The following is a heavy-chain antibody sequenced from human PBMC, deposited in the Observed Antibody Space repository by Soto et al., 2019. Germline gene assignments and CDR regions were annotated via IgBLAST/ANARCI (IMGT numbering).Heavy chain of an antibody. D-gene: IGHD2-15*01. CDR3: ARDEVLCDGGRCYGVPLDV. Sequence: EVQLVESGGGLVQPGGSLRLSCAASGFTVSSKYMSWVRQAPGKGLEWVSLIQSGGPTYYADSVNVRFTISRDTSENTVHLQMDSLRAEDTAVYYCARDEVLCDGGRCYGVPLDVWGKGTTFTVAS. CDR2: IQSGGPT. V-gene: IGHV3-66*01. J-gene: IGHJ6*04. CDR1: GFTVSSKY.